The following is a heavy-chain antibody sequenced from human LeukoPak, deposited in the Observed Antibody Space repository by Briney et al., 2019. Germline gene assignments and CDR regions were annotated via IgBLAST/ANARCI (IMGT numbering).Heavy chain of an antibody. D-gene: IGHD3-16*01. J-gene: IGHJ6*02. CDR1: GNSISNYA. V-gene: IGHV1-69*01. CDR3: TTRACHAGGCSSSFYYYYGLHF. Sequence: SVKVSCKASGNSISNYAVSWVRQAPGQGSEWMGGIIPIFGTADYAQKFQGRVTITADQSTSTTYMALSSLKSEDTATYYCTTRACHAGGCSSSFYYYYGLHFWGQGTTVSVSS. CDR2: IIPIFGTA.